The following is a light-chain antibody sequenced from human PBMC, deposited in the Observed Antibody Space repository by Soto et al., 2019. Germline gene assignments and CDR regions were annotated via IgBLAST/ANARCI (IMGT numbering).Light chain of an antibody. CDR1: QSVSSSY. CDR2: GAS. V-gene: IGKV3-20*01. CDR3: QQYGSSSWT. Sequence: EILFTQSPGTLSLSPGERATLSCRASQSVSSSYLAWYQQQPGKAPRLLIYGASSRATGIPDRFSGSGSGTDFTLTISRLEPEDFAVYYCQQYGSSSWTFGQGTKVDIK. J-gene: IGKJ1*01.